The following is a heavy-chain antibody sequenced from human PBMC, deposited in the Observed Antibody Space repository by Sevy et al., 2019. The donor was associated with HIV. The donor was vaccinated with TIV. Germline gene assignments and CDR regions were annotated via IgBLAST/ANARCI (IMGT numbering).Heavy chain of an antibody. CDR1: GFTFSSYA. V-gene: IGHV3-30-3*01. Sequence: GGSLRLSCAASGFTFSSYAMHWVRQAPGKGLEWVAVISYDGSNKDYADSVKGRFTISRDNSKNTLYLQMNSLRAQDTAVYYCARDMGYSGYDLGGFYYYYGMDVWGQGTTVTVSS. CDR3: ARDMGYSGYDLGGFYYYYGMDV. J-gene: IGHJ6*02. CDR2: ISYDGSNK. D-gene: IGHD5-12*01.